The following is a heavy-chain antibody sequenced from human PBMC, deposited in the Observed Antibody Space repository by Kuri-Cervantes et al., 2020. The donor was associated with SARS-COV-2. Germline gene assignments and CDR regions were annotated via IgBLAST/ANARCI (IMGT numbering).Heavy chain of an antibody. CDR3: ARESTMIVVGNDAFDI. D-gene: IGHD3-22*01. J-gene: IGHJ3*02. V-gene: IGHV3-53*05. Sequence: GESLKISCAASGFAVSGNYMSWVRQAPGKGLEWVSLIYSGGNTYYADSVKGRFTISRDNSKNTLYLQMNSLRAEDTAVYYCARESTMIVVGNDAFDIWGQGTMVTVSS. CDR1: GFAVSGNY. CDR2: IYSGGNT.